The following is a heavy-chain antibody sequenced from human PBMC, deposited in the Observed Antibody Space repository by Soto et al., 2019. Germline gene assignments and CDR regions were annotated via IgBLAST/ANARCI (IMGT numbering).Heavy chain of an antibody. CDR1: GGSFSGYY. D-gene: IGHD2-2*01. CDR3: AGGRRLLDIVVVPASYNWFDP. V-gene: IGHV4-34*01. J-gene: IGHJ5*02. CDR2: INHSGST. Sequence: SETLSLTCAVEGGSFSGYYWSWIRQPPGKGLEWIGEINHSGSTNYNPSLKSRVTISVDTSKNQFSLKLSAVTAADTAVYYCAGGRRLLDIVVVPASYNWFDPWGQGTLVTVSS.